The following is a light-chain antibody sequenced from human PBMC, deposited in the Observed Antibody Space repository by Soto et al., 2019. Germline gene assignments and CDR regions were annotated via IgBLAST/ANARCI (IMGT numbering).Light chain of an antibody. CDR2: AAS. V-gene: IGKV1-39*01. J-gene: IGKJ1*01. CDR1: QSISSY. Sequence: DIQMTQSPSSLSASVGDGVTITFRASQSISSYVSWYQQKPGKAPKLLIYAASRLQSGVPSRFSGSRSGTDFTLTISSLQPEDFATYYCQQSYSRVTFGQGTKV. CDR3: QQSYSRVT.